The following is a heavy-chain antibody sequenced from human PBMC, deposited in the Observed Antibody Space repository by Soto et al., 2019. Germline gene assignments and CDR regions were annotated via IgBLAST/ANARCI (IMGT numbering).Heavy chain of an antibody. CDR3: ARDGGLRLGELSMHY. Sequence: QVQLVQSGAEVKKPGSSVKVSCKASGGTFGSYAISWVRQAPGQGLEWMGGIIPIFGTANYAQKFQGRVTITADESTTTAYMELSSLRSEDTAVYYCARDGGLRLGELSMHYWGQGTLVTVSS. J-gene: IGHJ4*02. V-gene: IGHV1-69*12. CDR2: IIPIFGTA. CDR1: GGTFGSYA. D-gene: IGHD3-16*02.